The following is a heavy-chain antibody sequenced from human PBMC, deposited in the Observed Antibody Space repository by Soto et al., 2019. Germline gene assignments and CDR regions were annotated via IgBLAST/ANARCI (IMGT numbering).Heavy chain of an antibody. Sequence: SETLSLTCTVSGGSFKSGSYSWSWIRQPPGKGLEWIGEINHSGSTNYNPSLKSRVTISVDTSKNQFSLKLSSVTAADTAVYYCARDPYYYDSSGYSPGYYYYGMDVWGQGTTVTVSS. V-gene: IGHV4-61*01. J-gene: IGHJ6*02. D-gene: IGHD3-22*01. CDR1: GGSFKSGSYS. CDR2: INHSGST. CDR3: ARDPYYYDSSGYSPGYYYYGMDV.